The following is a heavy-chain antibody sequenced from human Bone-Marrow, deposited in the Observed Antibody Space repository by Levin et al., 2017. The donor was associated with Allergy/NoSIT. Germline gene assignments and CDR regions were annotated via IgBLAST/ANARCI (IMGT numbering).Heavy chain of an antibody. J-gene: IGHJ5*02. Sequence: ASVKVSCKASGYTFTAYYLHWVRQAPGQGLEWMGWINPKSGGTHYGQKFQGRVTLTTDTSISTAYMDLSRLTSDDTAVYYCARASVSGDDINWFDRWGQGTLVTVSS. V-gene: IGHV1-2*02. CDR1: GYTFTAYY. D-gene: IGHD4-17*01. CDR2: INPKSGGT. CDR3: ARASVSGDDINWFDR.